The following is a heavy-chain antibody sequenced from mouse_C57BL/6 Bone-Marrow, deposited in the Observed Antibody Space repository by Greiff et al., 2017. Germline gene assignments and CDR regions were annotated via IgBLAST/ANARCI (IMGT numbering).Heavy chain of an antibody. J-gene: IGHJ2*01. CDR3: ARWGDSYYNFDY. V-gene: IGHV1-26*01. CDR2: INPNNGGT. CDR1: GYTFTDSY. D-gene: IGHD2-12*01. Sequence: VQLQQSGPELVNPGAPVKISSKASGYTFTDSYMNWVKQSHGKSLEWIGDINPNNGGTSYNQKFKGKATLTVDKSSSTASMWLRSLTSEDSAVYNCARWGDSYYNFDYWGQGTTLTVSS.